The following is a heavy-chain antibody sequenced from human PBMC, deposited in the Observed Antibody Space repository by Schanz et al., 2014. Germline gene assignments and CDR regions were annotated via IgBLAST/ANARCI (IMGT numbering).Heavy chain of an antibody. CDR2: MHHSEGR. CDR1: GASISSVYW. D-gene: IGHD2-15*01. CDR3: VRNGDCRGGIRCDKGYFDS. J-gene: IGHJ4*02. Sequence: QVQLQESGPGLVKPSGTLSLTCTVSGASISSVYWWSWVRQSPGTGLEWIGEMHHSEGRNYNPSLKSRVPTFIDEPKHHFSRELIWVPAADTAVYYCVRNGDCRGGIRCDKGYFDSWGQGILVTVSS. V-gene: IGHV4-4*02.